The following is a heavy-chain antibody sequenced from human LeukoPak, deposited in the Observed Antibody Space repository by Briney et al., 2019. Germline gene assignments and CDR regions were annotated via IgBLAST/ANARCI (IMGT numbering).Heavy chain of an antibody. J-gene: IGHJ4*02. V-gene: IGHV1-18*01. Sequence: ASVKVSCKASGYTFTNYGISWMRQAPGQGLEWMGWITTYNGYTNYAQKFQGRITMTTDTSTSTAYMELRSLRSDDAAVYYCARLSGSYYIFDYWGQGTLVTVSS. D-gene: IGHD1-26*01. CDR2: ITTYNGYT. CDR3: ARLSGSYYIFDY. CDR1: GYTFTNYG.